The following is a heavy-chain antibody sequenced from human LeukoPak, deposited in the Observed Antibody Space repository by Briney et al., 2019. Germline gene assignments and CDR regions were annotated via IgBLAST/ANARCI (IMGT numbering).Heavy chain of an antibody. CDR1: GFTFSDYY. D-gene: IGHD1-14*01. J-gene: IGHJ3*02. V-gene: IGHV3-11*04. CDR2: ITTSDTTI. CDR3: ARHAGSYAFDI. Sequence: KTGGSLRLSCAASGFTFSDYYMSWIRQAPGMGLEWVSYITTSDTTIYYADSVKGRFTISRDNAKNSLYLQMNSLRAEDTAVYYCARHAGSYAFDIWGQGTMVTVSS.